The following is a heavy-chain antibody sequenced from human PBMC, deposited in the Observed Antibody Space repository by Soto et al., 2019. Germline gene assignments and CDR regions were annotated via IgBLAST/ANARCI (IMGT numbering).Heavy chain of an antibody. CDR3: ARSVPTDYYDSSGSFFDY. Sequence: SVKVSCKASGGTFSSYTISWVRQAPGQGLEWMGRIIPILGIANYAQKFQGRVTITADKSTSTAYMELSSLRSEDTAVYYCARSVPTDYYDSSGSFFDYWGQGTLVTVSS. V-gene: IGHV1-69*02. CDR1: GGTFSSYT. D-gene: IGHD3-22*01. J-gene: IGHJ4*02. CDR2: IIPILGIA.